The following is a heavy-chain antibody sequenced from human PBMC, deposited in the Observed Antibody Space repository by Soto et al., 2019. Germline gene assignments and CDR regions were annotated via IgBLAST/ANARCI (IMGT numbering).Heavy chain of an antibody. CDR2: IVPRFGSP. CDR3: ARDRIQLRLGKYSFNGMDV. D-gene: IGHD3-16*01. V-gene: IGHV1-69*06. CDR1: GGPFSDFA. Sequence: QVQLVQSGAEMRKPGPSLGVSCKAFGGPFSDFAFSWVRQAPGQGLEWMGGIVPRFGSPNYAQKFGGRVTISADTSTSTVYMEVSSLRFDDTAVYFCARDRIQLRLGKYSFNGMDVWGQGTTITVSS. J-gene: IGHJ6*02.